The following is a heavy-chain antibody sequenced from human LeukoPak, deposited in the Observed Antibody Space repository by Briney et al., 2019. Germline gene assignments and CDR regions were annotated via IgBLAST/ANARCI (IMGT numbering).Heavy chain of an antibody. CDR1: GYTFTSYD. Sequence: ASVKVSCKASGYTFTSYDINWVRQATGQGLEWMGWMNPNSGNTGYAQKFQGRVTMTRNTSVSTAYMELSSLRYEDTAVYYCARHTRYCSSTSCYSVGFDYWGQGTLVTVSS. J-gene: IGHJ4*02. CDR3: ARHTRYCSSTSCYSVGFDY. D-gene: IGHD2-2*01. CDR2: MNPNSGNT. V-gene: IGHV1-8*01.